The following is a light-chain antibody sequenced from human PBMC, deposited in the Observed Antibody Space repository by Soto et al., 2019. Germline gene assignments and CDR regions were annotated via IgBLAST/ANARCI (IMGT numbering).Light chain of an antibody. CDR2: EVN. CDR3: SSLTSSTTQV. CDR1: SSDVGGYNF. Sequence: QSALTQPVSVSGSPGQSITISCTGTSSDVGGYNFVSWYQQHPGKAPKLMIFEVNNRPSGVSKRFSGSKSGNTASLTISGLQAEDEADYYCSSLTSSTTQVLGVGTKLTVL. J-gene: IGLJ2*01. V-gene: IGLV2-14*01.